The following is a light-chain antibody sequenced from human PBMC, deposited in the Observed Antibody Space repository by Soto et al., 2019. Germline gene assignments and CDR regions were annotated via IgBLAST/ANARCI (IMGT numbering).Light chain of an antibody. V-gene: IGKV3-11*01. J-gene: IGKJ4*01. CDR1: QTFSGY. Sequence: IVLTQSPATLSLSPGERATLSCRASQTFSGYLVWYQQKPGQAPRLLIFGASNRATGVPARFSASGSGTDFTLTISSLEPEDFAVYYCQQRSSWPLTFGGGTRVEIK. CDR2: GAS. CDR3: QQRSSWPLT.